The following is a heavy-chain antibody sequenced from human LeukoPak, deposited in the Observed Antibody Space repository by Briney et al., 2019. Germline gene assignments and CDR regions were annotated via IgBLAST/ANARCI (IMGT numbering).Heavy chain of an antibody. Sequence: PGGSLRLSRAVSGFTFSSYAMNWVRQAPGKGLEWVSGISGSGAGTYYADSVKGRFTISRDNANNSLYLQVASLRDEDTAIYYCARMRGPTTGALDIWGPGTMVAVSS. V-gene: IGHV3-23*01. CDR3: ARMRGPTTGALDI. CDR2: ISGSGAGT. CDR1: GFTFSSYA. J-gene: IGHJ3*02. D-gene: IGHD1-26*01.